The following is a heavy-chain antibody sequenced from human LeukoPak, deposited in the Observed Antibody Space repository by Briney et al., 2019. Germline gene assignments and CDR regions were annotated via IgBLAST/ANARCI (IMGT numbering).Heavy chain of an antibody. CDR3: AVPVLIHVSRRLKNY. J-gene: IGHJ4*02. V-gene: IGHV1-58*02. D-gene: IGHD3-22*01. CDR1: GFTFTSSA. Sequence: GASVKVSCKASGFTFTSSAMQWVRQARGQRLEWIGWIVVGSGNTNYAQKFQERVTITRDMSTSTAYMELSSLRSEGTAVYSCAVPVLIHVSRRLKNYWGQGSLVTVYS. CDR2: IVVGSGNT.